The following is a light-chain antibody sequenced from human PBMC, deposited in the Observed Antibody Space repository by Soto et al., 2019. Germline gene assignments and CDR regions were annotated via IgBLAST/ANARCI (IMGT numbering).Light chain of an antibody. CDR1: QAISSY. Sequence: DIQLTQSPSFLSASVGDRVTITCRASQAISSYLAWYQQKPGKAPKLLIYAASTLQSGVPSRFSGSRSGTEFTLTISSLQPEDFATYYCQQVNSHPRTFGGGTKVEIK. V-gene: IGKV1-9*01. J-gene: IGKJ4*01. CDR3: QQVNSHPRT. CDR2: AAS.